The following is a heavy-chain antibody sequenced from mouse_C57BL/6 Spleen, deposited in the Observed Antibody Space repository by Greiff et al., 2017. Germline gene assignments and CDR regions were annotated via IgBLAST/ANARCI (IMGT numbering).Heavy chain of an antibody. Sequence: EVQLQESGPELVKPGASVKIPCKASGYTFTDYNMDWVKQSHGKSLEWIGDINPNNGGTIYNQKFKGKATLTVDKSSSTAYMELRSLTSEDTAVYYCARNSNSYPSYYYAMDYWGQGTSVTVSS. D-gene: IGHD2-5*01. J-gene: IGHJ4*01. V-gene: IGHV1-18*01. CDR1: GYTFTDYN. CDR2: INPNNGGT. CDR3: ARNSNSYPSYYYAMDY.